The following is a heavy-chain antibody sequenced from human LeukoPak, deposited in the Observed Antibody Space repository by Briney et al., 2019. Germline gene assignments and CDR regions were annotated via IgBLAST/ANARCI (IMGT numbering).Heavy chain of an antibody. V-gene: IGHV1-69*06. J-gene: IGHJ4*02. CDR1: GGTFSSYA. D-gene: IGHD1-26*01. CDR3: AALIVGATNAADSDY. CDR2: IIPIFGTA. Sequence: SVKVSCKASGGTFSSYAISWVRQAPGQGLEWMGGIIPIFGTANYAQKFQGRFTITADKSTSTAYMELSSLRSEDTAVYYCAALIVGATNAADSDYWGQGTLVTVSS.